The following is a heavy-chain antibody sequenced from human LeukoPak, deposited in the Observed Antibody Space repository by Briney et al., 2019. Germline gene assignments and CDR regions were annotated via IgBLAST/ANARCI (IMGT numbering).Heavy chain of an antibody. CDR2: INPKSGGT. Sequence: ASVKVSCKASGYTFTDYYMHWVRQAPGQGLEWLGWINPKSGGTNYPQKFQGRVTMTWDTSISTVYLELSRLRSDDTAVYYCARDRFEVDDTEGDNWFDPWGQGTLVTVSS. V-gene: IGHV1-2*02. J-gene: IGHJ5*02. CDR1: GYTFTDYY. D-gene: IGHD3-22*01. CDR3: ARDRFEVDDTEGDNWFDP.